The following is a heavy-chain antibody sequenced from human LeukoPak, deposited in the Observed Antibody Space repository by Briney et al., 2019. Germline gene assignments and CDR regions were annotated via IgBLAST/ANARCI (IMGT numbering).Heavy chain of an antibody. V-gene: IGHV3-23*01. D-gene: IGHD2-15*01. CDR2: ISGSGGST. CDR1: GFTFSNYA. CDR3: ARTGTGYCSGGSCLRLDWFDP. J-gene: IGHJ5*02. Sequence: GGSLRLSCAASGFTFSNYAMSWVRQAPGKGLEWVSSISGSGGSTYYADSVKGRFTISRDNSKNTLYLQMNSLRAEDTAVYYCARTGTGYCSGGSCLRLDWFDPWGQGTLVTVSS.